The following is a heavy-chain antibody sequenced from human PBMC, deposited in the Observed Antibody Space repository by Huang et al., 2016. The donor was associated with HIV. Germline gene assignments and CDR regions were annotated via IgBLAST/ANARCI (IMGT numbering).Heavy chain of an antibody. CDR1: GDSIGRGGYL. Sequence: QVQLQESGPGPVKPSQTLSLTCTVSGDSIGRGGYLWSWIRQSPGKGLEGIGSIYYTGTTAYNPSLRSRVTMSVDTAKNQFSLRLTSVTAEDTAVYYCARDRITQCNGGRCYSDWSDPWGQGTLVIVSS. D-gene: IGHD2-15*01. CDR3: ARDRITQCNGGRCYSDWSDP. CDR2: IYYTGTT. J-gene: IGHJ5*02. V-gene: IGHV4-30-4*08.